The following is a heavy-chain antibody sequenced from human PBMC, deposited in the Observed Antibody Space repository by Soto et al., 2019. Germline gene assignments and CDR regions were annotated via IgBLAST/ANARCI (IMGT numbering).Heavy chain of an antibody. CDR1: GFTFSSYA. Sequence: SGGSLRLSCAASGFTFSSYAMSWVRQAPGKGLEWVSTVGSSGDSTYYAGSVKGRFTISRDNSRNTLCLQMNSLRAEDTAVYYCAKNSVGSCYSSMDCWGQGILVTVSS. V-gene: IGHV3-23*01. CDR2: VGSSGDST. CDR3: AKNSVGSCYSSMDC. J-gene: IGHJ4*02. D-gene: IGHD2-15*01.